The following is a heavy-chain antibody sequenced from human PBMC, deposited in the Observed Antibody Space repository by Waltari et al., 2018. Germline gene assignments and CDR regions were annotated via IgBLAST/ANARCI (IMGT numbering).Heavy chain of an antibody. J-gene: IGHJ4*02. D-gene: IGHD3-22*01. CDR1: GGTFSSYA. Sequence: VQLVQSGAEVKKPGSSVKVSCKASGGTFSSYAIRSVRHAPGHGLEWMGGIIPICGTASYAQKFQGRVTITADESTSTAYMELSSLRSEETAVYYCARGVVHYYDSSGYFFDYWGQGTLVTVSS. V-gene: IGHV1-69*01. CDR3: ARGVVHYYDSSGYFFDY. CDR2: IIPICGTA.